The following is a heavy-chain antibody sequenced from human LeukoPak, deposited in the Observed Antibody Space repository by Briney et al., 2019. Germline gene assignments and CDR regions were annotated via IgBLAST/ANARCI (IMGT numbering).Heavy chain of an antibody. J-gene: IGHJ4*02. CDR2: ISYDGSNK. D-gene: IGHD6-13*01. V-gene: IGHV3-30-3*01. CDR1: GFTFSSYA. Sequence: PGGSLRLSCAASGFTFSSYAMHWVRQAPGKGLEWVAVISYDGSNKYYADSVKGRFTISRDNSKNTLYLQMNSLRAEDTAVYYCARTLVSSWSPYFDYWGQGTLVTVSS. CDR3: ARTLVSSWSPYFDY.